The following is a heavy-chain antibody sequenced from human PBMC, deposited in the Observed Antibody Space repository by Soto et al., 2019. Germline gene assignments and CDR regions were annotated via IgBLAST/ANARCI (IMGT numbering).Heavy chain of an antibody. D-gene: IGHD4-17*01. J-gene: IGHJ3*02. Sequence: EVQLVESGGGLVQPGGSLRLSCAASGFTFSSYWMSWVRQAPGKGLEWVANIKQDGSEKYYVDSVKGRFTISRDNAKNLLYLQMNSLRAEDTAVYYCAIDYGDYVVYAFDIWGQGTMVTVSS. CDR3: AIDYGDYVVYAFDI. CDR2: IKQDGSEK. V-gene: IGHV3-7*01. CDR1: GFTFSSYW.